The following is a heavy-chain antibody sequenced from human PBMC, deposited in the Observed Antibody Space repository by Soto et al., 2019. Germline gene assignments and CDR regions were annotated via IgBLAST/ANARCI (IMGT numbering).Heavy chain of an antibody. CDR1: GFTFSNAW. J-gene: IGHJ4*02. CDR3: TTSQFHGYGDYEDDY. V-gene: IGHV3-15*01. CDR2: IKSKTDGGTT. D-gene: IGHD4-17*01. Sequence: EVQLVESGGGLVKPGGSLRLSCAASGFTFSNAWMSWVRQAPGKGLEWVGRIKSKTDGGTTDYAAPVKGRFTISRDDSKNTLYLQMNSLKTEDTAVYYCTTSQFHGYGDYEDDYWGQGTLVTVSS.